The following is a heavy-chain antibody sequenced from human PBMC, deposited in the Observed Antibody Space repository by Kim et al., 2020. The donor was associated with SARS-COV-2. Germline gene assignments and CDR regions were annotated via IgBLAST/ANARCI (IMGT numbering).Heavy chain of an antibody. CDR2: FDPEDGER. D-gene: IGHD3-9*01. V-gene: IGHV1-24*01. J-gene: IGHJ6*03. Sequence: ASVKVSCKVSGYTLTDLSMHWVRQAPGKGLEWMGGFDPEDGERLYAQKFQRRVTMTTDTSTDTAYMELSSLTSDDTAVYYCAVSRGYFDILTGYPHYYYMDVWGKGTTVTVSS. CDR1: GYTLTDLS. CDR3: AVSRGYFDILTGYPHYYYMDV.